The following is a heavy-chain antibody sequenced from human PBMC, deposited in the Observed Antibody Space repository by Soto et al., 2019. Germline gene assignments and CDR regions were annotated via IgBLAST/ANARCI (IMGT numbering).Heavy chain of an antibody. CDR3: ARGHIPVYGPVPDYFDS. V-gene: IGHV4-34*02. CDR1: GGSLRGSY. CDR2: VTHSGRT. Sequence: QVHLQQWGAGLLKPSETLSLTCGVYGGSLRGSYWSWIRQPPGKALEWLGKVTHSGRTTFNPSLKSRVSVSVDTSDNQFSLKLTSVTAADTAVYYCARGHIPVYGPVPDYFDSWGQGTLGTVSS. J-gene: IGHJ4*02. D-gene: IGHD2-21*01.